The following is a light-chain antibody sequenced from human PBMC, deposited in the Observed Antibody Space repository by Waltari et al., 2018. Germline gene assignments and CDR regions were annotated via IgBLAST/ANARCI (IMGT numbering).Light chain of an antibody. CDR3: QSYDTSLSVV. Sequence: QSELTQPPSVSGAPGQRVTISGPGSGSNIGAGYDAHWYRQLPGKAPTLLIYGTNTRPLGVPDRFFGSQSGTSASLAIVGLQADDEADYYCQSYDTSLSVVFGGGTKLTVL. V-gene: IGLV1-40*01. J-gene: IGLJ2*01. CDR2: GTN. CDR1: GSNIGAGYD.